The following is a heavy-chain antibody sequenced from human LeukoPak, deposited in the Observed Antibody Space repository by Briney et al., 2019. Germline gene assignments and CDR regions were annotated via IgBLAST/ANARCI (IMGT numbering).Heavy chain of an antibody. D-gene: IGHD6-19*01. Sequence: SVKVSCKASGGTFSSYAISWVRHAPGQRLERMGTTIPIFGTANYAQKFQGRVTITTDESTSTAYMELSSLRSEDTAVYYCARTESYSSGWDNNWFDPWGQGTLVTVSS. J-gene: IGHJ5*02. CDR1: GGTFSSYA. V-gene: IGHV1-69*05. CDR3: ARTESYSSGWDNNWFDP. CDR2: TIPIFGTA.